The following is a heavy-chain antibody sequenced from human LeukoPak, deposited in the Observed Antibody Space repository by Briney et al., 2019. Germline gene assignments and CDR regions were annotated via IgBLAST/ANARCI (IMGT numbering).Heavy chain of an antibody. CDR1: GFTFSSYS. Sequence: GGSLRLSCAASGFTFSSYSMNWVRQAPGKGLEWVSSISSSSSYIYYADSVKGRFTISRDNAKNSLYLQMNSQRAEDTAVYYCARGAVADYYFDYWGQGTLVTVSS. J-gene: IGHJ4*02. CDR3: ARGAVADYYFDY. CDR2: ISSSSSYI. V-gene: IGHV3-21*01. D-gene: IGHD6-19*01.